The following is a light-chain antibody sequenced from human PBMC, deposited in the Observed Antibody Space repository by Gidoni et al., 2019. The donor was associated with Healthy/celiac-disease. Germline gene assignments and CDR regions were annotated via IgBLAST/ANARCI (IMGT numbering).Light chain of an antibody. J-gene: IGKJ2*01. CDR1: QSVSSSY. CDR3: QQYGSSPMYT. Sequence: EIVLTQSPGTLSLSPGERATLSCRASQSVSSSYLAWYKQKPGQAPRLLIYGASSRATGIPDRFSGSGSGTDFTLTISRLEPEDFAVYYCQQYGSSPMYTFXQXTKLEIK. V-gene: IGKV3-20*01. CDR2: GAS.